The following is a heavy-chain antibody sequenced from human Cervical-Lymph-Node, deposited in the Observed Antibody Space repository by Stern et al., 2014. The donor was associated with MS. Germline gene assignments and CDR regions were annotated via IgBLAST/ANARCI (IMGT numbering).Heavy chain of an antibody. Sequence: QVQLQESGPRLVKPSETLYLTCSFSGGSTSRQYWNWIRQAPGKGLEWIASLYKTDTPEYTPPPKSRVTIFGDTSKTQFSLKLGAVTAADTAVYYCARGVVSGGYYYGLDVWGRGTTVTVSS. V-gene: IGHV4-59*11. CDR1: GGSTSRQY. J-gene: IGHJ6*02. D-gene: IGHD2-15*01. CDR2: LYKTDTP. CDR3: ARGVVSGGYYYGLDV.